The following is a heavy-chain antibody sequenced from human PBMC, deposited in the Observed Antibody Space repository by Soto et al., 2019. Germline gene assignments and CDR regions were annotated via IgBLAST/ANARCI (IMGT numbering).Heavy chain of an antibody. CDR3: ATLTKYDILTGFYPC. Sequence: GGSLRLSCAASGFTVNSNYMSWVRQAPGKGLEWDSVIYSDGSTYYADSVKGRFIISRDNSNNTLYFQMNSLRAEDTAVYYCATLTKYDILTGFYPCWGQGTLVTVSS. CDR2: IYSDGST. J-gene: IGHJ4*02. D-gene: IGHD3-9*01. CDR1: GFTVNSNY. V-gene: IGHV3-66*01.